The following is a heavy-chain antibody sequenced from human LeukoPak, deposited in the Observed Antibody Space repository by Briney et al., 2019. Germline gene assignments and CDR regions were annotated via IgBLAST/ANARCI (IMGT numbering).Heavy chain of an antibody. CDR2: ISYDGSNK. J-gene: IGHJ4*02. CDR1: GFTFSSYG. D-gene: IGHD1-26*01. Sequence: PGGSLRLSCAASGFTFSSYGMHWVRQAPGKGLEWVAVISYDGSNKYYADSVKGRFTISRDNSKNTWYLQMNSLRAEDTAVYYCAKDPSGSYLRGYFDYWGQGTLVTVSS. CDR3: AKDPSGSYLRGYFDY. V-gene: IGHV3-30*18.